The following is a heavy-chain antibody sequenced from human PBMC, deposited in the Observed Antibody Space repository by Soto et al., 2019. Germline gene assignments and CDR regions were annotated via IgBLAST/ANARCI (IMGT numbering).Heavy chain of an antibody. CDR1: GGTFSSYA. Sequence: SVKVSCKASGGTFSSYAISWVRQAPGQGLEWMGGIIPIFGTANYAQKFQGRVTITADESTSTAYMELSSLRSEDTAVYHCARATGTAMVNYYYGMDVWGQGTTVTVSS. V-gene: IGHV1-69*13. J-gene: IGHJ6*02. CDR3: ARATGTAMVNYYYGMDV. D-gene: IGHD5-18*01. CDR2: IIPIFGTA.